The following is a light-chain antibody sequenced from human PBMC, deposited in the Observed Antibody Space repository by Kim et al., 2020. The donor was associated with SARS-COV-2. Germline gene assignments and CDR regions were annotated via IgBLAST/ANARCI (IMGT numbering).Light chain of an antibody. Sequence: EIVMTQSPATLSVSPGERATLSCRASQNVDTYVAWYQQKPGQVPRLVIYGASTRATGVPARFSGSGSGTEFTLTISSLQSEDFAVYYCQRYDDWWTFGQGTKVDIK. V-gene: IGKV3-15*01. CDR2: GAS. CDR1: QNVDTY. CDR3: QRYDDWWT. J-gene: IGKJ1*01.